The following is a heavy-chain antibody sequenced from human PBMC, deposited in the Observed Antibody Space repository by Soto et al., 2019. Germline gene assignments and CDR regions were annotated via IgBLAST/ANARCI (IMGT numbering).Heavy chain of an antibody. CDR2: ISAYNGNT. CDR1: GYTFASYG. Sequence: ASVKVSCKASGYTFASYGISWVRQARGQGLEWMGWISAYNGNTNYAQKLQGRVTMTTDTSTSTAYMELRSLRSDDTAVYYCARGRYCSGGSCYSGGVPPSDYWGQGTLVTVSS. J-gene: IGHJ4*02. D-gene: IGHD2-15*01. V-gene: IGHV1-18*01. CDR3: ARGRYCSGGSCYSGGVPPSDY.